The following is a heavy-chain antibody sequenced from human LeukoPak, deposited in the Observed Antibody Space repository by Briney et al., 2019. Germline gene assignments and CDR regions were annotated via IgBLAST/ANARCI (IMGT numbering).Heavy chain of an antibody. V-gene: IGHV3-15*01. J-gene: IGHJ4*02. CDR3: TTDLSERYYFDY. CDR1: GFTFSNAW. CDR2: IKSGTDGGTT. D-gene: IGHD5/OR15-5a*01. Sequence: GGSLRLSCAASGFTFSNAWMSWVRQAPGKGLEWVGRIKSGTDGGTTDYAAPVKGRFTISRDDSKNTLYLQMNSLKTEDTAVYYCTTDLSERYYFDYWGQETLVTVSS.